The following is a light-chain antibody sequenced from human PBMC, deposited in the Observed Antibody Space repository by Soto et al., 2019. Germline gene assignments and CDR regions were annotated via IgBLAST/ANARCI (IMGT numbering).Light chain of an antibody. CDR1: QSISSY. Sequence: DIQMTQSPSSLSASVGDRVTITCRASQSISSYLNWYQQKPGKAPKLLIYAASTLQSGVPSRFSGSGSGTDFTLTISCLQSEDFATYYCQQYYSYPRTFGQGTRL. CDR3: QQYYSYPRT. CDR2: AAS. J-gene: IGKJ5*01. V-gene: IGKV1-39*01.